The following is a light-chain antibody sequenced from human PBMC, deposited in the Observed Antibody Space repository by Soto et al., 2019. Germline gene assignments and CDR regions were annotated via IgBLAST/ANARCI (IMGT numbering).Light chain of an antibody. CDR1: QSINDW. CDR3: QQYEAYSRT. J-gene: IGKJ1*01. CDR2: DAS. V-gene: IGKV1-5*01. Sequence: DIQMTQSPSTLSASVGDRVSITCRASQSINDWLAWYQQKPGKAPKLLMYDASSLERGVPSRFSGSGSGTEFTLTISSLPPDDFATYYCQQYEAYSRTFGPGTKVDIK.